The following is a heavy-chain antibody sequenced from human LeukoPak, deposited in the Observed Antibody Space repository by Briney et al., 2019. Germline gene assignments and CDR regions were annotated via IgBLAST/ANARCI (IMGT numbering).Heavy chain of an antibody. V-gene: IGHV3-30*14. CDR2: ISYDGSNK. CDR1: GFTFSSYA. Sequence: PGGSLRLSCAASGFTFSSYAMHWVRQAPGKGLEWVAVISYDGSNKYYADSVKGRFTISRDNSKNTLYLQMNSLRAEDTAVYYCAVLDGYNPRSSYYFDYWGQGTLVTVSS. D-gene: IGHD5-24*01. CDR3: AVLDGYNPRSSYYFDY. J-gene: IGHJ4*02.